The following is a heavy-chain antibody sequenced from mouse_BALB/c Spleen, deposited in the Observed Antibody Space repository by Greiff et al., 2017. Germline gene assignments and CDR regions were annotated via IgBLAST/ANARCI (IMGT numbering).Heavy chain of an antibody. CDR2: IRLKSDNYAT. D-gene: IGHD1-2*01. J-gene: IGHJ1*01. CDR1: GFTFSSYW. CDR3: TVTTASYWYFDV. V-gene: IGHV6-6*02. Sequence: DVKLQESGGGLVQPGGSMKLSCVASGFTFSSYWMSWVRQSPEKGLEWVAEIRLKSDNYATHYAESVKGKFTISRDDSKSRLYLQMNSLRAEDTGIYYCTVTTASYWYFDVWGAGTTVTVSS.